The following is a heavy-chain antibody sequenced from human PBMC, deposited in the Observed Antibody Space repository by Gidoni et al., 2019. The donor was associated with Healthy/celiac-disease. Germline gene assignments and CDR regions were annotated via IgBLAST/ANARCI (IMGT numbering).Heavy chain of an antibody. CDR1: GGSISSYY. CDR2: IYYSGST. Sequence: QVQLQESGPGLVKPSETLSLTCTVSGGSISSYYWSWIRQPPGKGLEWIGYIYYSGSTNYNPSLKSRVTISVDTSKNQFSLKLSSVTAADTAVYYCARDRGGYCSGGSCYNPEFVYYGMDVWGQGTTVTVSS. D-gene: IGHD2-15*01. CDR3: ARDRGGYCSGGSCYNPEFVYYGMDV. V-gene: IGHV4-59*01. J-gene: IGHJ6*02.